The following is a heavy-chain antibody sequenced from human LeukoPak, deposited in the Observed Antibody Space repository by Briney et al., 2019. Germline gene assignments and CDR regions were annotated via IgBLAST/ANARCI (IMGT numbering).Heavy chain of an antibody. CDR1: GFTFSTYW. J-gene: IGHJ4*02. Sequence: GGSLRLSCAASGFTFSTYWMHWVRQAPGKGLVWVSRISSDGSIAINADSVEGRFTVSRDNAKNTLYLQMNSLRVEDTAVYYCARADYGGNSDFHDWGQGTLVTVSS. CDR3: ARADYGGNSDFHD. D-gene: IGHD4-23*01. V-gene: IGHV3-74*01. CDR2: ISSDGSIA.